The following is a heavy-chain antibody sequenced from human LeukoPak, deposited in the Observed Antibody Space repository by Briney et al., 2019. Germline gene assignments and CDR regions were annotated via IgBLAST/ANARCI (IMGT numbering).Heavy chain of an antibody. CDR2: IYYSGST. D-gene: IGHD2-15*01. Sequence: SETLSLTCTVSGVSISSGDYYWSWIRQPPGKGLEWIGYIYYSGSTYYNPSLKSRVTISVDTSKNQFSLKLSSVTAADTAVYYCARRGYCSGGSCYFDYWGQGTLVTVSS. V-gene: IGHV4-30-4*01. CDR1: GVSISSGDYY. CDR3: ARRGYCSGGSCYFDY. J-gene: IGHJ4*02.